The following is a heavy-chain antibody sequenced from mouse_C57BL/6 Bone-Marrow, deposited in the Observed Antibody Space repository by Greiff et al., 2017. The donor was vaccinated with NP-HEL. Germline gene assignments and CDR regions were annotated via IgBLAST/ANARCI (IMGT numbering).Heavy chain of an antibody. V-gene: IGHV14-4*01. J-gene: IGHJ2*01. CDR3: TYDYGFDY. CDR2: IDPENGDT. Sequence: QLQQSGAGIVRPGASVKLSCTASGFNIKDDYMHWVKQRPEQGLEWIGWIDPENGDTEYASKFQGKATITADTSSNTAYLQLSSLTSEDTAVYYCTYDYGFDYWGQGTTLTVSS. D-gene: IGHD2-4*01. CDR1: GFNIKDDY.